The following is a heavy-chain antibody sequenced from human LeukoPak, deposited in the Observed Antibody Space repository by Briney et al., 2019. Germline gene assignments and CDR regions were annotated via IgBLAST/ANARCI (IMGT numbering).Heavy chain of an antibody. J-gene: IGHJ4*02. CDR1: GYTFTSYG. CDR2: INPNSGGT. CDR3: ARSIVVVPAAIKTD. Sequence: ASVKVSCKASGYTFTSYGISWVRQAPGQGLEWMGWINPNSGGTNYAQKFQGRVTMTRDTSISTAYMELSRLRSDDTAVYYCARSIVVVPAAIKTDWGQGTLVTVSS. V-gene: IGHV1-2*02. D-gene: IGHD2-2*01.